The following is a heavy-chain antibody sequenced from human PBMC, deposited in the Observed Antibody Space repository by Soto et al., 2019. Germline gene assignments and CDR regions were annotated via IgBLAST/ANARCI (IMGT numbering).Heavy chain of an antibody. Sequence: HPWGSLRLSCAASGSTFSSYGMHWVRQAPGKGLEWVSVISYDGNNKFYTDSVKGRFTISRDNSKNTLYLHMSSLRAEDMAVYYCAKLPAYSSGDYGGNAHLQHWGQGTLVTVSS. D-gene: IGHD5-18*01. CDR2: ISYDGNNK. CDR3: AKLPAYSSGDYGGNAHLQH. J-gene: IGHJ1*01. CDR1: GSTFSSYG. V-gene: IGHV3-30*18.